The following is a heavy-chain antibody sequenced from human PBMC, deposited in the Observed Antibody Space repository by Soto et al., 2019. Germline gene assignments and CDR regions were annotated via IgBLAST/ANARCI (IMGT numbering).Heavy chain of an antibody. CDR3: ARAWYYYDSIGYYPGDY. J-gene: IGHJ4*02. CDR1: GYTFTSYG. CDR2: ISAYNGNT. D-gene: IGHD3-22*01. Sequence: QVQLVQSGAEVKKPGASVNVSCKASGYTFTSYGISWVRQAPGQGLEWMGWISAYNGNTNYAQKLQGRVTMTTDTSTSTAYMELRRLRSADTAVYYCARAWYYYDSIGYYPGDYWGQGTLVTVSS. V-gene: IGHV1-18*01.